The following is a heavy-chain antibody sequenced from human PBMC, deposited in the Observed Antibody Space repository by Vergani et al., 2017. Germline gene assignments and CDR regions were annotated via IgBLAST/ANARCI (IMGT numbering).Heavy chain of an antibody. CDR2: IYYSGST. CDR1: GGSISSSSYY. D-gene: IGHD2-15*01. J-gene: IGHJ3*02. Sequence: QLQLQESGPGLVKPSETLSLTCTVSGGSISSSSYYWGWIRQPPGKGLEWIGSIYYSGSTYYNPSLKSRVTISVDTSKNQFSLKLSSVTAADTAVYYCAKDLYPYSVGAFDIWGQGTMVTVSS. V-gene: IGHV4-39*07. CDR3: AKDLYPYSVGAFDI.